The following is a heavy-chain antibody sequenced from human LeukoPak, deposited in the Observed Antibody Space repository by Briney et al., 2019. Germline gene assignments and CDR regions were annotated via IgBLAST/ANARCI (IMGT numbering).Heavy chain of an antibody. V-gene: IGHV5-51*01. CDR2: IYPADSDT. J-gene: IGHJ4*02. CDR3: AYSGSYYNPPFQY. CDR1: GYSFTNYW. Sequence: GESLKIYCKGSGYSFTNYWIGWVRQMPGKGLEWMGFIYPADSDTRYSPSFQGQVTISADKSISTAYLQWSSLKASDTAMYHCAYSGSYYNPPFQYWGQGTLVTVSS. D-gene: IGHD3-10*01.